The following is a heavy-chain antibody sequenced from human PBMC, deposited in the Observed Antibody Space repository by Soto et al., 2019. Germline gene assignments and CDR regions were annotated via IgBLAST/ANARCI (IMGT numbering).Heavy chain of an antibody. Sequence: PVGSLRLSCEASGFTFSRVSTNWVRQVPGKGLEWVASISSGSSDTWYADSVKGRFIISRDNAQNSLFLQMNTLRPEDTAMYYCAKVAYWGAGTQVTVSS. J-gene: IGHJ4*02. V-gene: IGHV3-21*01. CDR1: GFTFSRVS. CDR2: ISSGSSDT. CDR3: AKVAY.